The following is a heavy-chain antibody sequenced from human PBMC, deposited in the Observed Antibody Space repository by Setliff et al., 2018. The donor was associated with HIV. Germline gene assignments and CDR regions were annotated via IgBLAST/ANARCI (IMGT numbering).Heavy chain of an antibody. CDR1: GGSTSSFSYY. J-gene: IGHJ4*02. CDR3: TRRFEKWLAFDY. CDR2: VYHSGGT. D-gene: IGHD6-19*01. Sequence: LSLTCTVSGGSTSSFSYYWAWIRQSPGKGLEWIGNVYHSGGTDYNPSLRSRVTISVDTSTNQFSLNLASVTAADTAVYYCTRRFEKWLAFDYWGQGTLVTVSS. V-gene: IGHV4-39*01.